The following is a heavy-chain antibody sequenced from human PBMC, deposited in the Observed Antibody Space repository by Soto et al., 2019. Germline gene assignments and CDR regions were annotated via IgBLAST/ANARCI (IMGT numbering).Heavy chain of an antibody. CDR2: MNPNSGNT. J-gene: IGHJ6*02. CDR1: GYTFTSYX. Sequence: QLVQSGAEVKKPGASVKVSCKASGYTFTSYXXNXXXXXXGQGLEWMGWMNPNSGNTGYAQKFQGRVTMTRNTXXXXAXXXXXXXRXEDTAXYXXXXERKGMDVWGQGTTVTVSS. CDR3: XXERKGMDV. V-gene: IGHV1-8*01.